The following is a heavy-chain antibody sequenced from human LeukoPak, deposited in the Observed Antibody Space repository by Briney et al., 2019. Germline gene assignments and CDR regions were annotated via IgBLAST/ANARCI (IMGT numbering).Heavy chain of an antibody. D-gene: IGHD3-22*01. V-gene: IGHV3-23*01. Sequence: GGSLRLSCAASGFTFSSYAMSWVRQAPGKGLEWVSAISGSGGSSYYADSVKGRFTISRDNSKNTLYLQMNSLRAEDTAVYYCAKYYYDSSGYYSPTFDYWGQGTLVTVSS. CDR3: AKYYYDSSGYYSPTFDY. CDR2: ISGSGGSS. CDR1: GFTFSSYA. J-gene: IGHJ4*02.